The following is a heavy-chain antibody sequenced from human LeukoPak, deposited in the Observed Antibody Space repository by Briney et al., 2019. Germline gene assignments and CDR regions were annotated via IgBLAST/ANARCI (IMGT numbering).Heavy chain of an antibody. CDR1: GFTFSNYG. Sequence: GGSLRLSCAASGFTFSNYGMHWVRQPPGKGLEWVAVMWYDGRTKYYADSVKGRFTISRDNSKNTLSLQMDSLRAEDTAIYYCAKDGAASTYFDNWGPGTLVTVSS. V-gene: IGHV3-33*06. CDR3: AKDGAASTYFDN. D-gene: IGHD4/OR15-4a*01. J-gene: IGHJ4*02. CDR2: MWYDGRTK.